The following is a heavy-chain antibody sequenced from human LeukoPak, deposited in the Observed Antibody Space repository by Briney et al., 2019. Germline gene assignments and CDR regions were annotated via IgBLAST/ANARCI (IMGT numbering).Heavy chain of an antibody. CDR3: ARHPFSDGFDI. CDR1: GGSISTFY. V-gene: IGHV4-59*08. CDR2: IFHTGNS. J-gene: IGHJ3*02. Sequence: SETLSLTCTISGGSISTFYWSWLRQPPGKGLEWIAYIFHTGNSNYNPSLKGRVTISVDTSKNQFSLKVNSVTAADTAMYYCARHPFSDGFDIWGQGTMVTVSS.